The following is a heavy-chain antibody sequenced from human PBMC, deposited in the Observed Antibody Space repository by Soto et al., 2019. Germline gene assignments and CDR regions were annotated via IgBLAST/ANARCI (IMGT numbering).Heavy chain of an antibody. D-gene: IGHD6-19*01. V-gene: IGHV1-69*02. Sequence: SVKVSCKASGGTFSSYTISWVRQAPGQGLEWMGRIIPILGIANYAQKFQGRVTITADKSTSTAYMELSSLTSEDTVVYFCARGYTDGWYHDSWGQGTLVTVSS. CDR3: ARGYTDGWYHDS. J-gene: IGHJ4*02. CDR2: IIPILGIA. CDR1: GGTFSSYT.